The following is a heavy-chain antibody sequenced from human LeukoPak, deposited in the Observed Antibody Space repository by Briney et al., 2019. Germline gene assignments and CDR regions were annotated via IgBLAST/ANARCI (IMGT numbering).Heavy chain of an antibody. CDR2: IYSDNT. V-gene: IGHV3-23*03. Sequence: GGTLRLSCAASGFSFTTSGMSWVRQAPGKGLEWVSFIYSDNTHYSDSVKGRFTISRDNSKNTLYLQMNSLRAEDTAVYYCAATDIVVVVPKPFDYWGQGTLVTVSS. CDR3: AATDIVVVVPKPFDY. D-gene: IGHD2-15*01. J-gene: IGHJ4*02. CDR1: GFSFTTSG.